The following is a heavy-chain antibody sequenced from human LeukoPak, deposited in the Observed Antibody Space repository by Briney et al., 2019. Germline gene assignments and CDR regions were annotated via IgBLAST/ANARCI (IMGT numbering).Heavy chain of an antibody. D-gene: IGHD4/OR15-4a*01. CDR3: ARRAGAYSHPYDY. J-gene: IGHJ4*02. Sequence: PGGSLRLSCAASGFTFSTYAMHWVRQAPGKGLEYVSAISSNGGNTYYANSVKGRFTISRDNSKNTLYLQMNSLRAEDTAMYYCARRAGAYSHPYDYWGQGTLVTVSS. CDR1: GFTFSTYA. CDR2: ISSNGGNT. V-gene: IGHV3-64*01.